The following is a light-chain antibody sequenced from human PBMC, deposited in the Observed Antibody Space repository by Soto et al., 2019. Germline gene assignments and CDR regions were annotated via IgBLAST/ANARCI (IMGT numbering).Light chain of an antibody. J-gene: IGLJ1*01. CDR3: QVWDGNTDYV. CDR1: NIGSKS. CDR2: DDS. Sequence: SYELTQPPSVSVAPGQTARIICGGNNIGSKSVHWYQQRPGQAPVLVVYDDSDRPSGIPERFSGSNSENTTTLTIRRVEAGDEADYYCQVWDGNTDYVFGSGTKLTVL. V-gene: IGLV3-21*02.